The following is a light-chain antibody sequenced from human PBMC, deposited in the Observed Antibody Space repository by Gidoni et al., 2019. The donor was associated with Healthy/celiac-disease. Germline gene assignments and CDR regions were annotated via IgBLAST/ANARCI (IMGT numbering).Light chain of an antibody. V-gene: IGKV1-39*01. Sequence: DIQMTPSPSSLSASVGDRVTITCRASQSISSYLNWYQQKPGKAPKLLIYAASSLQSGVPSRFSGSGSGTDFTLTISSLQPEDFATYYCQQSYSTLCSFGQGTKLEIK. CDR1: QSISSY. CDR2: AAS. CDR3: QQSYSTLCS. J-gene: IGKJ2*04.